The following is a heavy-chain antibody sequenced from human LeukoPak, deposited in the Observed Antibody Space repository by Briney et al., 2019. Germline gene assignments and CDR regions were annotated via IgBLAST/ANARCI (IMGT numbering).Heavy chain of an antibody. CDR2: INTNTGNP. D-gene: IGHD2-2*01. CDR1: GYTFTGYY. CDR3: ARGSPAARDRDYYMDV. V-gene: IGHV7-4-1*02. Sequence: GASVKVSCKASGYTFTGYYMHWVRQAPGQGLEWMGWINTNTGNPTYAQGFTGRFVFSLDTSVSTAYLQISSLKAEDTAVYYCARGSPAARDRDYYMDVWGKGTTVTVSS. J-gene: IGHJ6*03.